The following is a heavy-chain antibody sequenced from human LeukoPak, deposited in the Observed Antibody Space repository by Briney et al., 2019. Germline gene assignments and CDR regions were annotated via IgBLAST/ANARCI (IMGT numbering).Heavy chain of an antibody. CDR1: GFTFSSYS. CDR3: ARGVRGVADTPFDY. D-gene: IGHD2-15*01. CDR2: ISSSSSYI. V-gene: IGHV3-21*01. Sequence: GGSLRLSCAASGFTFSSYSMNWVRQAPGKGLEWVSSISSSSSYIYYADSVKGRFTISRDNAKNSLYLQMNSLRAEDTAVYYCARGVRGVADTPFDYWGQGTLVTVSS. J-gene: IGHJ4*02.